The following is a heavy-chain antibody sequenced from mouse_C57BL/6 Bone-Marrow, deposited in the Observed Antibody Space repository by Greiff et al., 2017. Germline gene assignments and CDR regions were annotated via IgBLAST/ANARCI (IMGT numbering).Heavy chain of an antibody. CDR1: GYTFTSYW. D-gene: IGHD1-1*01. J-gene: IGHJ4*01. V-gene: IGHV1-55*01. CDR2: IYPGSGST. Sequence: QVQLKQPGAELVKPGASVKMSCKASGYTFTSYWITWVKQRPGQGLEWIGDIYPGSGSTNYNEKFKSKATLTVDTSSSTSYMELRSLTSEDSAVYYCARLGSSYAIDYWGQGTSVTVSS. CDR3: ARLGSSYAIDY.